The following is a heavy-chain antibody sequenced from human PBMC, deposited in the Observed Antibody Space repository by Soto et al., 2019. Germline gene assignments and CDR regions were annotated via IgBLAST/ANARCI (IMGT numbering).Heavy chain of an antibody. Sequence: QVQLVQSGAEVKKPGASVKVSCKASGYTFTSYGISWVRQAPGQGLEWMGWISAYNGNTNYAQKIQGRVTMTPDTSTSTAYMELRSLRSDDTAVYYCAREPSYCSRTSCPIDYWGQGTLVTVSS. V-gene: IGHV1-18*01. CDR1: GYTFTSYG. D-gene: IGHD2-2*01. J-gene: IGHJ4*02. CDR3: AREPSYCSRTSCPIDY. CDR2: ISAYNGNT.